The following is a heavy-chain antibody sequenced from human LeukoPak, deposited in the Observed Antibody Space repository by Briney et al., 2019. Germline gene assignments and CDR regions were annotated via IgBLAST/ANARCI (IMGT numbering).Heavy chain of an antibody. CDR3: AKDLWDAAGADPFDY. J-gene: IGHJ4*02. V-gene: IGHV3-23*01. CDR1: GFTFSSYA. Sequence: GGSLRLSRAASGFTFSSYAMSWVRQAPGQGLEWVSAISGSSGSTDYADTVKGRFTISRDNSKNTLYLQMNSLRAEDTAVYYCAKDLWDAAGADPFDYWRQGTLVTVSS. D-gene: IGHD6-19*01. CDR2: ISGSSGST.